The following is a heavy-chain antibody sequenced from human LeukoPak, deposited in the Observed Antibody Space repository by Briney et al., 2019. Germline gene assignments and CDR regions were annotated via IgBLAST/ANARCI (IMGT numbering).Heavy chain of an antibody. CDR2: FSSNGGST. CDR1: GFTFSSYA. D-gene: IGHD1-26*01. V-gene: IGHV3-64D*09. J-gene: IGHJ6*02. Sequence: SGGSLRLSCSASGFTFSSYAMHWVPQAPGKGLEYVSAFSSNGGSTYYADSVKGRFTISRDNSKNTLYLQMSSLRAEDTAVYYCVKAVGAKGDYYYYYGMDVWGQGTTVTVSS. CDR3: VKAVGAKGDYYYYYGMDV.